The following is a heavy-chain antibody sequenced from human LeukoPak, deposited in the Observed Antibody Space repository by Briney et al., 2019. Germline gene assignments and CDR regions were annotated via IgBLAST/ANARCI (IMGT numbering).Heavy chain of an antibody. V-gene: IGHV1-46*01. D-gene: IGHD1-26*01. CDR3: ARGGYRTPPQVIVGATRRDFDY. J-gene: IGHJ4*02. CDR1: GYTFTGYY. CDR2: INPSGGST. Sequence: GASVKVSCKASGYTFTGYYMHWVRQAPGQGLEWMGIINPSGGSTSYAQKFQGRVTMTRDTSTSTVYMELSSLRSEDTAVYYCARGGYRTPPQVIVGATRRDFDYWGQGTLVTVSS.